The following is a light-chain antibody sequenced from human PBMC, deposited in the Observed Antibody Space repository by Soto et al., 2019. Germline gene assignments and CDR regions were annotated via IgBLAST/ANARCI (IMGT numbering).Light chain of an antibody. V-gene: IGKV3-20*01. J-gene: IGKJ1*01. CDR1: QSVGSKY. CDR3: QQYGTSPWT. CDR2: AAS. Sequence: EIVLTQSPGTLSLSPGERATLSCRASQSVGSKYLAWYQQKPGPAPRVLIFAASSRATGIPDRFSGSGSGSDFTLTISRLEPEDFAVYYCQQYGTSPWTFGQGTKVEIK.